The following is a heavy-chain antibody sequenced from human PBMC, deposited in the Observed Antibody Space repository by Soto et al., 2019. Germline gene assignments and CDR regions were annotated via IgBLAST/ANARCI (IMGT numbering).Heavy chain of an antibody. J-gene: IGHJ2*01. CDR1: GFTFSSYA. Sequence: EVQLLESGGGLVQPGGSLRLSCAASGFTFSSYAMSWVRQAPGKGLEWVSDISGSGGNTHFADSVKGRFTISSDNSKNTLYLQMNSLRAEDPAVYYCAKGVVAARPWYFDLWGRGALITVSS. D-gene: IGHD2-15*01. CDR3: AKGVVAARPWYFDL. V-gene: IGHV3-23*01. CDR2: ISGSGGNT.